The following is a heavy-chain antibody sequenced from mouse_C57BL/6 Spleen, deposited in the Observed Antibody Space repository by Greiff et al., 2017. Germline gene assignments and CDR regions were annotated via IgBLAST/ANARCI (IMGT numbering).Heavy chain of an antibody. J-gene: IGHJ2*01. Sequence: VQLQQSGAELVKPGASVKLSCKASGYTFTSYTMHWVKQRPGQGLEWIGYINPSSGYTKYNQKFKDKATLTGDKSSSPAYMQLSSLTSEDSAVYYCARPPYEYDEYFDDWGPGTTLTVSS. CDR3: ARPPYEYDEYFDD. CDR2: INPSSGYT. CDR1: GYTFTSYT. D-gene: IGHD2-4*01. V-gene: IGHV1-4*01.